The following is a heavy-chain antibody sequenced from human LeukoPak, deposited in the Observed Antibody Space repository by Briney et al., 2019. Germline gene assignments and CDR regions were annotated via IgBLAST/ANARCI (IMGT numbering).Heavy chain of an antibody. CDR3: ARGIKRSSGYYYSLDAFDI. D-gene: IGHD3-22*01. J-gene: IGHJ3*02. Sequence: GGSLRLSCAASGFTFSSYDMHWVRQATGKGLEWVSAIGTAGDTYYPGSVKGRFTISRENAKNSLYLQMNSLRAGDTAVYYCARGIKRSSGYYYSLDAFDIWGQGTMVTVSS. CDR1: GFTFSSYD. CDR2: IGTAGDT. V-gene: IGHV3-13*01.